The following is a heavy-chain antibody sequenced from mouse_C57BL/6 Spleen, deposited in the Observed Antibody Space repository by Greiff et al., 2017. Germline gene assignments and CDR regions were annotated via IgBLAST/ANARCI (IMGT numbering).Heavy chain of an antibody. Sequence: QVTLKECGPELVKPGASVKISCKASGYAFSSSWMNWVKQRPGKGLEWIGRIYPGDGDTNYNGKFKGKATLTADKSSSTAYMQLSSLTSEDSAVYFCARGIYYGNFDYWGQGTTLTVSS. CDR1: GYAFSSSW. CDR3: ARGIYYGNFDY. CDR2: IYPGDGDT. V-gene: IGHV1-82*01. J-gene: IGHJ2*01. D-gene: IGHD2-1*01.